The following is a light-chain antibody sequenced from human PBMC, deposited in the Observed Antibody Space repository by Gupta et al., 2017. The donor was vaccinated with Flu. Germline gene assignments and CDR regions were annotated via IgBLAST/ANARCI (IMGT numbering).Light chain of an antibody. CDR3: QVGDSSSDYV. J-gene: IGLJ1*01. Sequence: SFVLTQPPSVSVAPGQTARITCGGDHTGSRKVHWHQQKAGQAPVVVVYDDSDRPAGIPERFSGSYAGNTATLTISRVEAGEEADYYCQVGDSSSDYVFGSGTTVTVL. V-gene: IGLV3-21*02. CDR1: HTGSRK. CDR2: DDS.